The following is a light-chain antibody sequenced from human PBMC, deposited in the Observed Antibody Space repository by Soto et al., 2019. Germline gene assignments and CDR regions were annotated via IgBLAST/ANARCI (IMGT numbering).Light chain of an antibody. CDR3: QQYNNWLWT. CDR2: GAS. CDR1: QSVGRSN. J-gene: IGKJ1*01. Sequence: EIVLSQSPVTLALSPGERATLSCRASQSVGRSNLAWYQQKPGQAPRLLIYGASTRATGTPARFSGSGSGTEFTLTISSLQSEDFAVYYCQQYNNWLWTFGQGTKVDIK. V-gene: IGKV3-15*01.